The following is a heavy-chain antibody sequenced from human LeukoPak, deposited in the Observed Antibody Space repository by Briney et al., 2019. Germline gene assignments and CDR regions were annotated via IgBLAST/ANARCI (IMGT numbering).Heavy chain of an antibody. CDR2: ISSSGNTI. CDR1: GFTFSSYE. Sequence: GGSLRLSCAASGFTFSSYEMNWVRQAPGKGLEWVSYISSSGNTIYYADSVKGRFTISRDNAKNSLYLQMNSLRAEDTAVYYCARAEENYYDSSGINWFDPWGQGTLVTVSS. D-gene: IGHD3-22*01. CDR3: ARAEENYYDSSGINWFDP. J-gene: IGHJ5*02. V-gene: IGHV3-48*03.